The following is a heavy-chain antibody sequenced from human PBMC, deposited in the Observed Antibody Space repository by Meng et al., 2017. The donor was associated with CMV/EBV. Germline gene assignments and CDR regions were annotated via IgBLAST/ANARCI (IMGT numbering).Heavy chain of an antibody. Sequence: ASVKVSCKASGYTFTSYDINWVRQATGQGLEWMGWMNPNSGNTGYAQKFQGRVTMTRNTYISTAYMELSSLRSEDTAVYYCALKSAPRDPYYDFWSGYYTNWYFDLWGRGTLVTVSS. CDR3: ALKSAPRDPYYDFWSGYYTNWYFDL. CDR2: MNPNSGNT. D-gene: IGHD3-3*01. CDR1: GYTFTSYD. J-gene: IGHJ2*01. V-gene: IGHV1-8*01.